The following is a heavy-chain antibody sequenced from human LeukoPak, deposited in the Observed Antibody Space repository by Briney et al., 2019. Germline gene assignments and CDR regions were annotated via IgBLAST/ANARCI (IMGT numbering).Heavy chain of an antibody. D-gene: IGHD2-15*01. CDR3: ARGRMKGIGNFFDY. J-gene: IGHJ4*02. Sequence: SVKVSCKASGYTFSSYAMNWVRQAPGQGLEWMGGIIPIFGTANYAQKFQGRVTITADKSTSTAYMELSSLRSEDTAVYYCARGRMKGIGNFFDYWGQGTLVTVSS. V-gene: IGHV1-69*06. CDR2: IIPIFGTA. CDR1: GYTFSSYA.